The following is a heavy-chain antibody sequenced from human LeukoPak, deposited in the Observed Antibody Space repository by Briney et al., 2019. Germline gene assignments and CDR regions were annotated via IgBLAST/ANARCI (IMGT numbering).Heavy chain of an antibody. Sequence: GGSLRLSCAASGFTFSSYWMSWVRQAPGKGLEWVANMKYDGSEKHYVDSVKGRFTISRDNAKNSLYLQMNSLRAEDTAVYYCARDIEAAGLFLDYWGQGTLVTVSS. V-gene: IGHV3-7*01. D-gene: IGHD6-13*01. J-gene: IGHJ4*02. CDR2: MKYDGSEK. CDR1: GFTFSSYW. CDR3: ARDIEAAGLFLDY.